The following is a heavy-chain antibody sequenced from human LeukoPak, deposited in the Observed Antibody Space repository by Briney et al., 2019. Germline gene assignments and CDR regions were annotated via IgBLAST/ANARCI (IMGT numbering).Heavy chain of an antibody. CDR1: GGSISTSSYY. V-gene: IGHV4-39*07. CDR3: ARGNTAMDDYFDY. J-gene: IGHJ4*02. D-gene: IGHD5-18*01. Sequence: SETLSLTCTVSGGSISTSSYYWGWVRRPPGRGLEWIGNIYYSGSTYYNPSLKSRVTISVDTPKNQFSLKLSSVTAADTAVYYCARGNTAMDDYFDYWGQGTLVTVSS. CDR2: IYYSGST.